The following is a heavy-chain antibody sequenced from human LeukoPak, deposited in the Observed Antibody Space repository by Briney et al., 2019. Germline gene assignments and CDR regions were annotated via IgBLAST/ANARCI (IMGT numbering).Heavy chain of an antibody. J-gene: IGHJ3*02. Sequence: GGSLRLSCAASGFTFSSYSMNWVRQAPGKGLEWVSSISGSSSYIYYADSVKGRFTISRDNAKNSLYLQMNSLRAEDTAVYYCARDLGDTYAFDIWGQGTMVTVSS. CDR3: ARDLGDTYAFDI. V-gene: IGHV3-21*01. CDR2: ISGSSSYI. CDR1: GFTFSSYS. D-gene: IGHD3-16*01.